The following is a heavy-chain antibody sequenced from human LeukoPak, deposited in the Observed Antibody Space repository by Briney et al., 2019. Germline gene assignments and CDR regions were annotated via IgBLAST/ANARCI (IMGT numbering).Heavy chain of an antibody. Sequence: GGSLRLSCAASGFTFSSYAMHWVRQAPGKGLEWVAHIKRDGSQKYYLDSVKGRFTISRDNAKNSLYLQMNSLRVEDTAVYYCARLGLEVGGPNWFDPWGQGTLVTVSS. CDR2: IKRDGSQK. CDR1: GFTFSSYA. D-gene: IGHD1-1*01. CDR3: ARLGLEVGGPNWFDP. V-gene: IGHV3-7*01. J-gene: IGHJ5*02.